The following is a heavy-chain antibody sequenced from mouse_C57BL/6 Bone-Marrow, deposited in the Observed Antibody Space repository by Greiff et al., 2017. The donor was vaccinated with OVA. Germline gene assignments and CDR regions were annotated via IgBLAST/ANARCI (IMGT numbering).Heavy chain of an antibody. CDR3: ARSPFAY. CDR1: GYTFTSYG. Sequence: VNVVESGAELARPGASVKLSCKASGYTFTSYGISWVKQRTGQGLEWIGEIYPRSGNTYYNEKFKGKATLTADKSSSTAYMELRSLTSEDSAVYFCARSPFAYWGQGTLVTVSA. CDR2: IYPRSGNT. J-gene: IGHJ3*01. V-gene: IGHV1-81*01.